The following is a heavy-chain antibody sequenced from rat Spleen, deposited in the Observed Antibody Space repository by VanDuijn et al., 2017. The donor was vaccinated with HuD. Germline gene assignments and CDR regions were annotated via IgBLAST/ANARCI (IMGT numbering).Heavy chain of an antibody. J-gene: IGHJ2*01. CDR2: MWRGGST. Sequence: QVQLKESGPGLVQPSQTLSLTCTVSGFSLTSYHVSWVRQPPGKGLEWMGVMWRGGSTEYNSALKSRLSISRDTSKSQVFLKMNSLQTDDTAIYFCTLTTRVHWFAYWGQGVMVTVSS. D-gene: IGHD1-4*01. CDR3: TLTTRVHWFAY. CDR1: GFSLTSYH. V-gene: IGHV2-43*01.